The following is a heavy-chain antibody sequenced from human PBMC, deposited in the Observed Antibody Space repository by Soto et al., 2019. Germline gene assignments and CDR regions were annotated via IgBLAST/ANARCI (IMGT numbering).Heavy chain of an antibody. J-gene: IGHJ3*02. CDR2: TYYRSKWYN. Sequence: SPTLSLTCVISGDSVSSSSAAWNCIIQSGSRVLEWLGRTYYRSKWYNEYAESVKSRTTINPETSKYQFSLQLNSVTPEDTAVYYCARERYGDYGRGTFDIWGRGTMVTVSS. CDR3: ARERYGDYGRGTFDI. CDR1: GDSVSSSSAA. D-gene: IGHD4-17*01. V-gene: IGHV6-1*01.